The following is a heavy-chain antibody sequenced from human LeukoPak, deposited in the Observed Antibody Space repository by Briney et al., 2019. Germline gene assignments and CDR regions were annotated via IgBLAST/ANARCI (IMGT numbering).Heavy chain of an antibody. CDR1: GLSFSTYA. J-gene: IGHJ4*02. Sequence: PGGSLRLSCAASGLSFSTYAMSWVRQAPGKGLEWVSSISVRGDSTYYADVVKGRFTISRDNSRNTLYLQMNSLRVEDTAVYFCAKGGSEVDRYGYSSDCWGQGTLVTVSS. V-gene: IGHV3-23*01. D-gene: IGHD5-18*01. CDR2: ISVRGDST. CDR3: AKGGSEVDRYGYSSDC.